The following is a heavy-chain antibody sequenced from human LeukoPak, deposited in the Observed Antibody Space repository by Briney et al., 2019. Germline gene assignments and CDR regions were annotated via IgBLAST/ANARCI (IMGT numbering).Heavy chain of an antibody. Sequence: GGSLRLSCAASGFAFSSYSMNWVRQAPGKGLEWVSSVSRLSSFIFYADSVQGRFTLSRDDAKDSLFLQMNSLRAEDTAVYYGARVSDSYDYFFDYWGQGTLVTVSS. CDR1: GFAFSSYS. CDR2: VSRLSSFI. D-gene: IGHD5-12*01. V-gene: IGHV3-21*01. CDR3: ARVSDSYDYFFDY. J-gene: IGHJ4*02.